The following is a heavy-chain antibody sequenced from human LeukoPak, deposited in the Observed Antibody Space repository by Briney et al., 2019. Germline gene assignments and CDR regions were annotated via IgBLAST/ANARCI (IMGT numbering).Heavy chain of an antibody. CDR3: ARVHPPY. CDR1: GFTFDNYR. J-gene: IGHJ4*02. CDR2: ISSSSYI. V-gene: IGHV3-21*01. Sequence: GGSLRLSCAASGFTFDNYRMSWVRQAPGKGLEWVSSISSSSYIYYADSVKGRFTISRDNAKNSLYLQMNSLRAEDTAVYYCARVHPPYWGQGTLVTVSS.